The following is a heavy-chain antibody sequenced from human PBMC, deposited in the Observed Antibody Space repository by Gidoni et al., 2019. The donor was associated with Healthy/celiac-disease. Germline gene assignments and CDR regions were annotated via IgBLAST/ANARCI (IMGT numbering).Heavy chain of an antibody. CDR3: ARYTKAYYDFWSGPFDY. Sequence: QLQLQESGPGLVQPSEPLSLTCTVSGGTIRRSTSYWGWFGQPPGKGLEWIRGIYFSGSSYYNPTVKSRFTISVDTSKNQFSLKLSSVTAADTAVYFCARYTKAYYDFWSGPFDYWGQGTLVTVSS. CDR2: IYFSGSS. CDR1: GGTIRRSTSY. D-gene: IGHD3-3*01. J-gene: IGHJ4*02. V-gene: IGHV4-39*07.